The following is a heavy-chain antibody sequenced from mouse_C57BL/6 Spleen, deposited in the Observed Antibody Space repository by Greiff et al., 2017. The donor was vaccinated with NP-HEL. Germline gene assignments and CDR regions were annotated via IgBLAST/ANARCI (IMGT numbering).Heavy chain of an antibody. V-gene: IGHV1-26*01. J-gene: IGHJ2*01. D-gene: IGHD4-1*01. CDR2: INPNNGGT. CDR3: ARSNWAPFDY. CDR1: GYTFTDYY. Sequence: VQLQQSGPELVKPGASVKISCKASGYTFTDYYMNWVKQSHGKSLEWIGDINPNNGGTSYNQKFKGKATLTVDKSSSTAYMELRSLTSEDSAVYYCARSNWAPFDYWGQGTTLTVSS.